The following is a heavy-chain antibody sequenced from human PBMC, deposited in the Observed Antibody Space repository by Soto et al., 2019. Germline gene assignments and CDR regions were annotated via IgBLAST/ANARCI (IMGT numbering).Heavy chain of an antibody. Sequence: ETLSLTCTVSGASVTGFYWSWIRQPPGKGLEWIGYVFHSGSSNYNPSLKSRVTISVDTSKSQISLRLTSVTAADTAVYYCAREPGLGVAHIDYCGQGPLVTVSS. V-gene: IGHV4-59*02. CDR1: GASVTGFY. D-gene: IGHD6-19*01. CDR3: AREPGLGVAHIDY. CDR2: VFHSGSS. J-gene: IGHJ4*02.